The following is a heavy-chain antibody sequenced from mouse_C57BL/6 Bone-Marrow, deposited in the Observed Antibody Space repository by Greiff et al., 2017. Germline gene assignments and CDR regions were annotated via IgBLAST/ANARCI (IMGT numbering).Heavy chain of an antibody. Sequence: EVQVVESGGDLVKPGGSLKLSCAASGFTFSSYGMSWVRQTPDKRLEWVATISSGGSYTYYPDSVKGRFTISRDNAKNTLYLQMGSLKSEDTAMYYCARHGAYWGQGTLVTVSA. CDR1: GFTFSSYG. V-gene: IGHV5-6*01. CDR3: ARHGAY. J-gene: IGHJ3*01. CDR2: ISSGGSYT.